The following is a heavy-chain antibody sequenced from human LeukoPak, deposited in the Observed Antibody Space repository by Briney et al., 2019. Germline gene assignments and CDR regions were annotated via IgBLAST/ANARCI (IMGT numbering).Heavy chain of an antibody. V-gene: IGHV3-9*01. CDR2: ISWNSGSI. Sequence: TGGSLRLSCAASVFTFDDYAMHWVRQAPGKGLEWVSGISWNSGSIGYADSVKGRFTISRDNAKNSLYLQMNSLRAEDTALYYCAKGVGTMVRGVMGNWGQGTLVTVSS. CDR1: VFTFDDYA. CDR3: AKGVGTMVRGVMGN. D-gene: IGHD3-10*01. J-gene: IGHJ4*02.